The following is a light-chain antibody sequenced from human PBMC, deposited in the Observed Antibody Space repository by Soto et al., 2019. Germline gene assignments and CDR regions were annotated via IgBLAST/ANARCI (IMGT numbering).Light chain of an antibody. V-gene: IGKV3-20*01. J-gene: IGKJ2*01. CDR3: QQYGSSPPYT. Sequence: EIVLTQSPGTLSLSPGERATLSCRASQSVSSSYLAWYQQKPGQAPRLLIYGASSRATGIPDRFSDSGSGTDFTLTISSLEPEDFAVYYCQQYGSSPPYTFGQGTKVDIK. CDR1: QSVSSSY. CDR2: GAS.